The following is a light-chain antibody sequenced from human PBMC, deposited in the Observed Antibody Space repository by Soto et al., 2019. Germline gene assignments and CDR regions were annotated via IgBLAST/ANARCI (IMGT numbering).Light chain of an antibody. Sequence: EIVMTQSPATLSVSPGERATLSCRASQSVSTNLGWYQQRPGQAPRLLIYGASTRATGFPARFSGSGSGTEFTLTISSLQSEDFALYYCQQYDYWYTFGQGTKLEIK. V-gene: IGKV3-15*01. J-gene: IGKJ2*01. CDR3: QQYDYWYT. CDR2: GAS. CDR1: QSVSTN.